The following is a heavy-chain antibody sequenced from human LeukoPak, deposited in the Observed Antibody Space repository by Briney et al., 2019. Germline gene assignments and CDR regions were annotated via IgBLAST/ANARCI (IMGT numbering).Heavy chain of an antibody. Sequence: GGSLRLSCAASGFTFSTYAMSWVRQAPGKGLEWVSAISPGGTDTYYADSVKGRFTISRDNSKNTLFLQMNSLRAEDTAVYYCAKRGGYESMAAFDYWGQGTLVTVSS. D-gene: IGHD3-22*01. CDR3: AKRGGYESMAAFDY. J-gene: IGHJ4*02. V-gene: IGHV3-23*01. CDR2: ISPGGTDT. CDR1: GFTFSTYA.